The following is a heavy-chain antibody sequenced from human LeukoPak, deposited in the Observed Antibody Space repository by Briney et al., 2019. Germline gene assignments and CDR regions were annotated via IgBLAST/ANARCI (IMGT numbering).Heavy chain of an antibody. D-gene: IGHD6-13*01. V-gene: IGHV3-20*04. CDR3: ARVLEAASFDY. Sequence: GGSLRLSCAASGFTFDDYGMSWVRQAPGKGLEWVSGITWNGGSTGYADSVKGRFTISRDNAKNSLYLQMNSLRAEDTAVYYCARVLEAASFDYWGQGTPVTVSS. J-gene: IGHJ4*02. CDR2: ITWNGGST. CDR1: GFTFDDYG.